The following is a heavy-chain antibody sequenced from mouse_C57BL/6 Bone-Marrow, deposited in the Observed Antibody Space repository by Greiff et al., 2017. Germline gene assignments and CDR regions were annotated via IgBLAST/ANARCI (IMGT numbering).Heavy chain of an antibody. Sequence: EVKLVESGPVLVKPGASVKMSCKASGYTFTDYYMNWVKQSHGKSLEWIGVINPYNGGTSYNQKFKGKATLTVDKSSSTAYMELNSLTSEDSAVYYCARGGGFAYWGQGTLVTVSA. CDR1: GYTFTDYY. V-gene: IGHV1-19*01. CDR2: INPYNGGT. J-gene: IGHJ3*01. CDR3: ARGGGFAY.